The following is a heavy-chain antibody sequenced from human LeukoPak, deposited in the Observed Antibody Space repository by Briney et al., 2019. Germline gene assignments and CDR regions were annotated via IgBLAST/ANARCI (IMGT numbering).Heavy chain of an antibody. J-gene: IGHJ6*02. V-gene: IGHV3-7*01. D-gene: IGHD2-15*01. CDR3: ARLEDIVVVVAAYYYYGMDV. CDR1: GFTFSSYW. Sequence: GGSLRLSCAASGFTFSSYWMSWVRQAPGKGLEWVANIKQDGSEKYYVDSVKGRFTISRDNAKNSLYLQMNSLRAEDTAVYYCARLEDIVVVVAAYYYYGMDVWGQGTTVTVS. CDR2: IKQDGSEK.